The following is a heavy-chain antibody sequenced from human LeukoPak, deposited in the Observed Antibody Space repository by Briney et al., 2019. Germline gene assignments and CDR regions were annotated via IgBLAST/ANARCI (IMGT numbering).Heavy chain of an antibody. Sequence: GASVTVSFTSSGYTFTIYGISWVRQAPGQGIEWMGWISAYNGNTNYAQKLQGRVTMTTDTSTSTAYMELRSLRSDDTAVYYCARASGYSSGHDYFDYWGQGTLVTVSS. CDR3: ARASGYSSGHDYFDY. V-gene: IGHV1-18*01. CDR1: GYTFTIYG. J-gene: IGHJ4*02. D-gene: IGHD6-19*01. CDR2: ISAYNGNT.